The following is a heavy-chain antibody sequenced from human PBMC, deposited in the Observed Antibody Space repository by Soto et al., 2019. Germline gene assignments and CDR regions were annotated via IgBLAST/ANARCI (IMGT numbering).Heavy chain of an antibody. J-gene: IGHJ4*02. Sequence: EVQLVESGGGLVKPGGSLRLSCAGSGFTFSNAWMSWVRRAPGKGLEWVGRIKSDAYGGAIYYAAPVKGRFTISRDDSKNTLFLQMTNLRAEDTAVYSCTTTKVRLEPPTHDFWGQGTPVIVSS. CDR1: GFTFSNAW. CDR2: IKSDAYGGAI. D-gene: IGHD2-8*01. CDR3: TTTKVRLEPPTHDF. V-gene: IGHV3-15*01.